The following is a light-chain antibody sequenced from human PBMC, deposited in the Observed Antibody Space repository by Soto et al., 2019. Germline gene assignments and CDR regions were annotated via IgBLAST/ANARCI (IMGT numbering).Light chain of an antibody. CDR3: QQYGSSPLT. CDR1: QSVRSN. J-gene: IGKJ4*01. CDR2: GAS. V-gene: IGKV3-20*01. Sequence: EFVLTQSPGTLSLSPGERATLSCRARQSVRSNLAWYQQIPGPAPRLLIYGASSRATGIPDRFGGSGSGTDFTLTISRLEPEDFAVYYCQQYGSSPLTFGGGTKVDIK.